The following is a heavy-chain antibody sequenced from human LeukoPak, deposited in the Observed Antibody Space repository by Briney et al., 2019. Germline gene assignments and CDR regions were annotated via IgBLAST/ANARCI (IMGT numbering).Heavy chain of an antibody. V-gene: IGHV3-23*01. Sequence: GGSLRLSCAASGFTFSSYAMNWVRQAPGKGLEWVSGISGSDGGTNYADSVKGRFTISRDNSKNTLYLQMNSLRAVDTALYHCAKVSSPYYDILTGYPRGYFYYYMDVWGKGTTVTVSS. CDR2: ISGSDGGT. D-gene: IGHD3-9*01. J-gene: IGHJ6*03. CDR3: AKVSSPYYDILTGYPRGYFYYYMDV. CDR1: GFTFSSYA.